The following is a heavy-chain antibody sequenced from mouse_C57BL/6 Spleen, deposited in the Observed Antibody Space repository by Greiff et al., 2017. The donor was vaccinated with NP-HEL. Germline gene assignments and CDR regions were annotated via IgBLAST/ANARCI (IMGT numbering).Heavy chain of an antibody. CDR2: INPSSGYT. CDR1: GYTFTSYT. CDR3: ARSEYGRSARAMDY. V-gene: IGHV1-4*01. J-gene: IGHJ4*01. Sequence: VQLQQSGAELARPGASVKMSCKASGYTFTSYTMHWVKQRPGQGLEWIGYINPSSGYTKYNQKFKDKATLTADKSSSTAYMQLSSLTSEDSAVYYCARSEYGRSARAMDYWGQGTSVTGSS. D-gene: IGHD1-1*01.